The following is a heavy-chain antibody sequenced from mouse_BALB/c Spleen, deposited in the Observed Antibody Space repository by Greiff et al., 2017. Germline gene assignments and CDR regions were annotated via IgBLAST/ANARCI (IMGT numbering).Heavy chain of an antibody. V-gene: IGHV14-4*02. J-gene: IGHJ2*01. CDR2: IDPENGDT. CDR3: NDRYHYFDY. Sequence: VQLQQPGAELVKPGASVKLSCKASGYTFTSYWMHWVKQRPEQGLEWIGWIDPENGDTEYAPKFQGKATMTADTSSNTAYLQLSSLTSEDTAVYYCNDRYHYFDYWGQGTTLTVSS. D-gene: IGHD2-14*01. CDR1: GYTFTSYW.